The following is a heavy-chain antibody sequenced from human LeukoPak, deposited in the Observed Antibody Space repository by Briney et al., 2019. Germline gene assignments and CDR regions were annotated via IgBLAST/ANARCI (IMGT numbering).Heavy chain of an antibody. D-gene: IGHD3-22*01. CDR3: ARGRDSRGYQFMGFDS. CDR1: GGSITSYY. CDR2: IYYSGST. V-gene: IGHV4-59*08. J-gene: IGHJ4*02. Sequence: SETLSLTCTVSGGSITSYYWSWIRQPPGKGLEWIGYIYYSGSTNYNPSLKSRVTISVDTSKNQFSLRLSSVTAADTAVYYCARGRDSRGYQFMGFDSWGQGTLVTVSS.